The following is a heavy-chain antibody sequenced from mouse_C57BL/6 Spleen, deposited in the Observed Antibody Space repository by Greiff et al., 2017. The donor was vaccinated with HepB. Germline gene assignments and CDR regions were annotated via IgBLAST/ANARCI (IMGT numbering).Heavy chain of an antibody. Sequence: QVQLQQPGAELVMPGASVKLSCKASGYTFTSYWMHWVKQRPGQGLEWIGEIDPSDSYTNYNQKFKGKSTLTVDKSSSTAYMQLSSLTSEDSAVYYCARAGDYDGSSYDYWGQGTTLTVSS. D-gene: IGHD1-1*01. CDR3: ARAGDYDGSSYDY. J-gene: IGHJ2*01. V-gene: IGHV1-69*01. CDR2: IDPSDSYT. CDR1: GYTFTSYW.